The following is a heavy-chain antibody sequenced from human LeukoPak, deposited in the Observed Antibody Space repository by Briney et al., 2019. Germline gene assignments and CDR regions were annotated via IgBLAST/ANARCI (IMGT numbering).Heavy chain of an antibody. CDR3: ARAPTFDI. CDR2: INPNSGGT. CDR1: GYTFTGYY. V-gene: IGHV1-2*02. J-gene: IGHJ3*02. Sequence: ASVKVSCKASGYTFTGYYMHWVRQAPGQGFEWMGWINPNSGGTNYAQNFQGRVTMTRDTSINTAYMELTRLRSDDTAVYYCARAPTFDIWGQGTMVTVSS.